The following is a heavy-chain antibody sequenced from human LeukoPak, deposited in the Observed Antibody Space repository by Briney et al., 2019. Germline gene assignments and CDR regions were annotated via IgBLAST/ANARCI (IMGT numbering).Heavy chain of an antibody. V-gene: IGHV4-39*01. D-gene: IGHD1-26*01. CDR1: GASINTDSFY. Sequence: TTSETLSLTCTVSGASINTDSFYWAWIRQSPGKGLDWIGSSSYNGNTYYNASVKSRASISVDSSKNQISLKLSSVTAADTAIYYCARTPYSNEWELLGYFDFWGQGTRVAVSS. J-gene: IGHJ4*02. CDR3: ARTPYSNEWELLGYFDF. CDR2: SSYNGNT.